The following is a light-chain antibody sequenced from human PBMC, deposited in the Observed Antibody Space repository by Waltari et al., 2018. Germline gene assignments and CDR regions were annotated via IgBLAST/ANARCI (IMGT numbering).Light chain of an antibody. CDR3: QHYLRLPVT. V-gene: IGKV3-20*01. J-gene: IGKJ1*01. Sequence: EIVLTQTPGTLSLSLGERATLSCRASQSVSRALDWYQQKPGQAPRLLIYGSSTRATGIPDRFSVSGSGTDFSLTISRLEHDDFAVYFCQHYLRLPVTFGQGTTVEI. CDR1: QSVSRA. CDR2: GSS.